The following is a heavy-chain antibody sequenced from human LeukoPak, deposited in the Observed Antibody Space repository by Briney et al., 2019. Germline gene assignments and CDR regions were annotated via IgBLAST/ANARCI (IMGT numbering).Heavy chain of an antibody. Sequence: GGSLRLSCAASGFTFSSCAMSWVRQAPGKGLEGSSGISGSGGGTYYAASVKGRFTISRDNSRNTLYLQMNSLRAEDTAVYYCAKKEIVATNYFDYWGQGTLVTVSS. D-gene: IGHD5-12*01. CDR3: AKKEIVATNYFDY. CDR1: GFTFSSCA. CDR2: ISGSGGGT. J-gene: IGHJ4*02. V-gene: IGHV3-23*01.